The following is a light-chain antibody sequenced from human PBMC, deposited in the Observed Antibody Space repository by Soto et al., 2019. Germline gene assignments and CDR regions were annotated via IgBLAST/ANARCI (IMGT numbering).Light chain of an antibody. Sequence: QSVLTQPASVSGSPGQSITISCTGTSSDVGGYNFVSWYQQHPGKAPKRMIYEVSNRPSGVSNRFSGSKSGNTASLTISGLQAEDEADYYCGSYTSSSTSYVFGTGTKVNRP. V-gene: IGLV2-14*01. CDR1: SSDVGGYNF. CDR3: GSYTSSSTSYV. J-gene: IGLJ1*01. CDR2: EVS.